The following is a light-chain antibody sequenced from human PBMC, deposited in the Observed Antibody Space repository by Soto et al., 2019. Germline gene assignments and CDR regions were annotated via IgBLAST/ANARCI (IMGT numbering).Light chain of an antibody. CDR3: SSYTTSNTRQIV. J-gene: IGLJ1*01. Sequence: QSALTQPASVSGSPGQSITISCTGTSSDVGGYSLVSWYQQHPGKAPKLMIYEVSKRPSGVSNRFSGSKSGNTASLTISGLQAEDEADYYCSSYTTSNTRQIVFGTGTKVTVL. CDR2: EVS. V-gene: IGLV2-14*02. CDR1: SSDVGGYSL.